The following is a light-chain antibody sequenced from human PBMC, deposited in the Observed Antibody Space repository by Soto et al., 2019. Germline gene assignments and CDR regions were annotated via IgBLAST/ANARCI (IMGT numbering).Light chain of an antibody. CDR3: SSYAGSNNLGV. V-gene: IGLV2-8*01. Sequence: QSVLTQPPSASGSLGQSVTISCTGTSSDVGGYNYVSWYQQHPGKAPKLMIYEVSKRPSGVPDRFSGSKSGNTASLTVSGLQPEDEADYYCSSYAGSNNLGVFGGGTKLTVL. CDR1: SSDVGGYNY. CDR2: EVS. J-gene: IGLJ3*02.